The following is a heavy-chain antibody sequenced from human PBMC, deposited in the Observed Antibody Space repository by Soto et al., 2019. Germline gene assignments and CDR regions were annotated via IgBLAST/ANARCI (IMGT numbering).Heavy chain of an antibody. J-gene: IGHJ4*02. D-gene: IGHD2-8*01. CDR2: ISGSGRNT. V-gene: IGHV3-23*01. CDR3: AKNGLSDSRSAIDS. CDR1: GFTFSSNG. Sequence: EVQVLESGGGLAQPGGSLRLSCATSGFTFSSNGMSWVRQAPGKGLDWVSGISGSGRNTYYADSVKGRFTISRDNSKNTLFRQMNSLRVEDTAVYYCAKNGLSDSRSAIDSWGQGTLVTVSS.